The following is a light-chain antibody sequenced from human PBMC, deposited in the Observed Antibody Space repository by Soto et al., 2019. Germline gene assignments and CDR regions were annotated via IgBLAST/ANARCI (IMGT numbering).Light chain of an antibody. CDR2: AAS. Sequence: DIQMTQSPSSLSASVGDRVTITYRASQSISSYLNWYQQKPGKAPKLLIYAASSLQSGVPSRFSGSGSGTDFTLTISSLQPEDFATYYCQQSYSTPGYTFGQGTKLEIK. J-gene: IGKJ2*01. CDR1: QSISSY. CDR3: QQSYSTPGYT. V-gene: IGKV1-39*01.